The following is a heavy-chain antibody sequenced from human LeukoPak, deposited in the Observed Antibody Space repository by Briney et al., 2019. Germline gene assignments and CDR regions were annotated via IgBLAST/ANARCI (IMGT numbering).Heavy chain of an antibody. CDR2: IKEDGSEK. V-gene: IGHV3-7*03. D-gene: IGHD1-26*01. CDR1: GFTFSSYW. J-gene: IGHJ4*02. CDR3: AKETSSGNFVTLDC. Sequence: GGSLRLSCAASGFTSGFTFSSYWMSWVRQAPGKGLEWVANIKEDGSEKYYVDAVKGRFTISRDNAKNSLHLQMNSLRAEDTAVYYCAKETSSGNFVTLDCWGQGTLVTVSS.